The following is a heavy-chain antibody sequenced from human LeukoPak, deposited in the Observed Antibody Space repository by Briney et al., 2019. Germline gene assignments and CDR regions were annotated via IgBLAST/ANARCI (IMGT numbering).Heavy chain of an antibody. CDR1: GDSMRNTNYY. CDR2: IYYLGGT. J-gene: IGHJ6*03. Sequence: PSETLSLTCTVSGDSMRNTNYYWRWLRQPPGKGLEWIGGIYYLGGTNYNPSLESRVPMSIDTSNNQFSLNLSSVTAADTAVYYCARLQSRRYYYYYMDVWGTGTTVTICS. CDR3: ARLQSRRYYYYYMDV. V-gene: IGHV4-39*01.